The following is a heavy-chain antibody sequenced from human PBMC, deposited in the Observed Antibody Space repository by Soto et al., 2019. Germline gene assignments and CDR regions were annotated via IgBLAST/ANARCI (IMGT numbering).Heavy chain of an antibody. Sequence: PGGSLRLSCATPGFTFCCDWMSWVRPAPGEGLEWVGNIKEDGSEKYYADSVKGRFTISRDNAKNSLYLQMNSLRAEDTAVYYCAREVTISAHVYYYYGMDVWGQGATVTVSS. J-gene: IGHJ6*02. CDR1: GFTFCCDW. V-gene: IGHV3-7*05. D-gene: IGHD3-3*01. CDR3: AREVTISAHVYYYYGMDV. CDR2: IKEDGSEK.